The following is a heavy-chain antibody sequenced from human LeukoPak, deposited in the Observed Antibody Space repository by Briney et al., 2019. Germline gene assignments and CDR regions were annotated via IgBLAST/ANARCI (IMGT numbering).Heavy chain of an antibody. CDR2: ISSSSSYI. V-gene: IGHV3-21*01. D-gene: IGHD6-13*01. CDR1: GFTFSSYS. Sequence: GGSLRLSCAASGFTFSSYSMNWVRQAPGKGLEWVSSISSSSSYIYYADSVKGRFTISRDNAKNSLYLQMNSLRAEDTAVYYCARVRCEGGCSRIAAAGTIDYWGQGILVTVSS. J-gene: IGHJ4*02. CDR3: ARVRCEGGCSRIAAAGTIDY.